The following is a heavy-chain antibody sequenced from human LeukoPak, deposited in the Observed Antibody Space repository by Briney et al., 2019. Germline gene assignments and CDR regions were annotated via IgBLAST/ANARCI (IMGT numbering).Heavy chain of an antibody. CDR3: ARGGDTAMVTAFDY. J-gene: IGHJ4*02. V-gene: IGHV4-59*01. CDR1: GGSISSYY. Sequence: PSETLSLTCTVSGGSISSYYWSWIRQPPGKGLEWIGYIYYSGSTNYNPSLKSRVTISVDTSKNQFSLKLSSVTAADTAVYYCARGGDTAMVTAFDYWGQGTLVTVPS. D-gene: IGHD5-18*01. CDR2: IYYSGST.